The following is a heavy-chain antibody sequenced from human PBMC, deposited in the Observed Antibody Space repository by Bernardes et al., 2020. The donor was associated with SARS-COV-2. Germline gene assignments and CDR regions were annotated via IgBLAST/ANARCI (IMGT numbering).Heavy chain of an antibody. CDR1: GGSISSYY. D-gene: IGHD6-19*01. CDR2: IYYSGST. Sequence: SETLSLTCTVSGGSISSYYWSWIRQPPGKGLEWIGYIYYSGSTNYNPSLKSRVTISVDTSKNQFSLKLSSVTAADTAVYYCARRSSGWYFVDYWGQGTLVTVSS. CDR3: ARRSSGWYFVDY. J-gene: IGHJ4*02. V-gene: IGHV4-59*08.